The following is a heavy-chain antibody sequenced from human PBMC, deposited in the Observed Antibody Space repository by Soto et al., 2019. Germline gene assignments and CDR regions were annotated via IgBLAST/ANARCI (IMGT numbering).Heavy chain of an antibody. J-gene: IGHJ6*02. V-gene: IGHV5-51*01. CDR1: GYSFTSYW. CDR2: IYPGDSDT. D-gene: IGHD2-15*01. Sequence: PGESLKISCKGSGYSFTSYWIGWVRQMPGKGLEWLGIIYPGDSDTRYSPSFQGQVTISADKSISTAYLQWSSLKASDTAMYYCARAGYCSGGSCRMSYYYYGMDVWGQGTTVTVSS. CDR3: ARAGYCSGGSCRMSYYYYGMDV.